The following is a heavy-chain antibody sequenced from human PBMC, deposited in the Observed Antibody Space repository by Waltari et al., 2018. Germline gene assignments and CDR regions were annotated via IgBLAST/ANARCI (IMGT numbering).Heavy chain of an antibody. D-gene: IGHD2-15*01. CDR2: IHRSGRT. CDR1: W. CDR3: ARDRGRGLYFDS. V-gene: IGHV4-4*02. Sequence: WWSWVGQSPGKGLEWIGQIHRSGRTYYNPSLESRVSVSMDTSNNKFFLKLSSAIAADTAVYYCARDRGRGLYFDSWGQGTLVTVSP. J-gene: IGHJ4*02.